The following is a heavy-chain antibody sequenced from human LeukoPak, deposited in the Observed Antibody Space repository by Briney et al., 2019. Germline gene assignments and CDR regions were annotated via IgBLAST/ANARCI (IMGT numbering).Heavy chain of an antibody. V-gene: IGHV3-30*18. Sequence: PGGSLRLSCAASGFTFNSYGMHWVRQAPGKGLEWVAVIPYDGSNKYYADSVKGRFTISRDNSKNTLYLQMNSLRAEDTAVYYCAKGHVPLFDYWGQGSLVTVSS. D-gene: IGHD2-2*01. CDR3: AKGHVPLFDY. CDR2: IPYDGSNK. CDR1: GFTFNSYG. J-gene: IGHJ4*02.